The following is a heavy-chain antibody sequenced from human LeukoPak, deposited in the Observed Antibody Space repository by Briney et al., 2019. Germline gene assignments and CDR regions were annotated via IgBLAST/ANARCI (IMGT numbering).Heavy chain of an antibody. Sequence: GALRPPGAGFEFPFMDSWVDWAPHAPGKGLEGVANIKKDGSGISSLDSVQGRFIISRDNAKNSLYLQMNSLRVEDTAVYFCAGGNSMNVWGKGTAVAVSS. CDR2: IKKDGSGI. V-gene: IGHV3-7*03. CDR3: AGGNSMNV. CDR1: EFPFMDSW. D-gene: IGHD1/OR15-1a*01. J-gene: IGHJ6*04.